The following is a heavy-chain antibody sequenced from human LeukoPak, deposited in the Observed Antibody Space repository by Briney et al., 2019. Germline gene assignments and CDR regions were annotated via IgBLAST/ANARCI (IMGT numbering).Heavy chain of an antibody. Sequence: ASVNVSCKASGYTFTGYYMHWVRQAPGQGLEWMGWINPNSGGTNYAQKFQGRVTMTRDTSISTAYMELSRLRSDDTAVYYCARDRYYYDSSGYYPDYWGQGTLVTVSS. V-gene: IGHV1-2*02. CDR1: GYTFTGYY. CDR3: ARDRYYYDSSGYYPDY. J-gene: IGHJ4*02. CDR2: INPNSGGT. D-gene: IGHD3-22*01.